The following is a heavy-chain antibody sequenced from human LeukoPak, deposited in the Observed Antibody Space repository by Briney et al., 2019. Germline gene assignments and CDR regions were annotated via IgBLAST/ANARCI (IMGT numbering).Heavy chain of an antibody. J-gene: IGHJ4*02. CDR1: GGSFSCYY. CDR2: INHSGST. Sequence: SETLSLTSAVYGGSFSCYYWSWIRQPPGKGLEWIGEINHSGSTNYNPSLKSRVTISVDTSKSQFSLKLSSVTAADTAVYYCARDSMVRGFDYWGQGTLVAVSS. CDR3: ARDSMVRGFDY. V-gene: IGHV4-34*01. D-gene: IGHD3-10*01.